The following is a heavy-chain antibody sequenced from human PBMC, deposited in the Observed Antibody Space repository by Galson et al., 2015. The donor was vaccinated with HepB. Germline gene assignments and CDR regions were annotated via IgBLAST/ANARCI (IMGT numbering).Heavy chain of an antibody. V-gene: IGHV3-43*01. J-gene: IGHJ6*02. CDR3: AKDGVIGSGYDEDYYYYYGMDV. D-gene: IGHD5-12*01. CDR1: GFTFDDYT. CDR2: ISWDGGST. Sequence: SLRLSCAASGFTFDDYTMHWVRQAPGKGLEWVSLISWDGGSTYYADSVKGRFTISRDNSKNSLYLQMNSLRTEDTALYYCAKDGVIGSGYDEDYYYYYGMDVWGQGTTVTVSS.